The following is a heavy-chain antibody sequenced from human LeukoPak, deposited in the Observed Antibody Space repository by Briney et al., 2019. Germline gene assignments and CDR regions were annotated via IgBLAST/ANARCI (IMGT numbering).Heavy chain of an antibody. CDR1: GGSFSGYY. CDR2: INHSGST. D-gene: IGHD2-15*01. CDR3: ARKIGAATSWFDP. Sequence: ETLSLTCAVYGGSFSGYYWSWIRQPPGKGLEWIGEINHSGSTNYNPSLKSRVTISVDTSKNQFSLKLSSVTAADTAVYYCARKIGAATSWFDPWGQGTLVTVSS. J-gene: IGHJ5*02. V-gene: IGHV4-34*01.